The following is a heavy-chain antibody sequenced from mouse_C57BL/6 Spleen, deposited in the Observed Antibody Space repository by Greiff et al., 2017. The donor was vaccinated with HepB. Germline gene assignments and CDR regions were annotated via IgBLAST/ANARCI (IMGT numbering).Heavy chain of an antibody. J-gene: IGHJ1*03. CDR1: GFSFNTYA. D-gene: IGHD2-2*01. CDR2: IRSKSNNYAT. V-gene: IGHV10-1*01. Sequence: DVMLVESGGGLVQPKGSLKLSCAASGFSFNTYAMNWVRQAPGKGLEWVARIRSKSNNYATYYADSVKDRFTISRDDSESMLYLQMNNLKTEDTAMYYCVRTDGYVSYFDVWGTGTTVTVSS. CDR3: VRTDGYVSYFDV.